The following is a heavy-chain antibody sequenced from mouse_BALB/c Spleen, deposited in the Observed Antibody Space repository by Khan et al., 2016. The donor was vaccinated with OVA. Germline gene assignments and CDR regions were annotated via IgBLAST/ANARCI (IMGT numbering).Heavy chain of an antibody. Sequence: DLVKPGASVKLSCKASGYTFTSYWINWIKQRPGQGLEWIGRIAPGSGSTDYNEMFKGKATLTVDTSSSTVYIQLSSLSSEDSAVYFCARENYYGSSCDAMDYWGQGTSVTVSS. D-gene: IGHD1-1*01. CDR1: GYTFTSYW. CDR3: ARENYYGSSCDAMDY. V-gene: IGHV1S41*01. CDR2: IAPGSGST. J-gene: IGHJ4*01.